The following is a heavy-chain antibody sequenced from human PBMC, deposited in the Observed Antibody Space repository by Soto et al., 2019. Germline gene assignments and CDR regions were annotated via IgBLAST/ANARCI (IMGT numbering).Heavy chain of an antibody. Sequence: EVQLLESGGGLVQPGGSLRLSCAASGFTFSSYAMSWVRQSPGKGLEWVSAISGSGCSTYYADSVKRRFTIARDNSKNTLYLQMNSLRAEDTAVYYCAKDDREWVLWAYYFDYWGQGTLVTVSS. D-gene: IGHD3-3*01. CDR2: ISGSGCST. CDR1: GFTFSSYA. CDR3: AKDDREWVLWAYYFDY. J-gene: IGHJ4*02. V-gene: IGHV3-23*01.